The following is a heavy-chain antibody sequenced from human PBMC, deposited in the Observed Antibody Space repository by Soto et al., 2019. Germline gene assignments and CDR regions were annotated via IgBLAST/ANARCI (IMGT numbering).Heavy chain of an antibody. CDR3: ARDLPSACHGGTGNCYYHTFDY. CDR2: IYHTGKT. CDR1: GGSISSGGYY. J-gene: IGHJ4*02. V-gene: IGHV4-31*03. Sequence: QVQLQESGPGLVQPSQTLSLTCTVSGGSISSGGYYWSWIRQHPGEALEWIGYIYHTGKTYYTSSLKSRLTISVDTSKNQFSLRLSSVTAADTAVYYCARDLPSACHGGTGNCYYHTFDYWGQGILVTVSS. D-gene: IGHD2-21*02.